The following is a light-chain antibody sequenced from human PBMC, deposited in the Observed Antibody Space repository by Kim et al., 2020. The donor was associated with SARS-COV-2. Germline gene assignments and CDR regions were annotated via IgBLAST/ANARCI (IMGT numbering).Light chain of an antibody. J-gene: IGLJ3*02. V-gene: IGLV1-40*01. CDR1: SPNNGAGYD. CDR3: QSYDSSLSGWV. CDR2: GNS. Sequence: GTIPGSGGSPNNGAGYDVHWYQQLPGTAPKLLISGNSNRPSGVPDRFSGSKSGTSASLAITGLQAEDEADYYCQSYDSSLSGWVFGGGTQLTVL.